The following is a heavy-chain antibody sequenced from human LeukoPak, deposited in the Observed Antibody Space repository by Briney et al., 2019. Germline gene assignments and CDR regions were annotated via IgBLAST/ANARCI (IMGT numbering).Heavy chain of an antibody. CDR3: ARGTLYSSSSYLDY. CDR1: GFPFSSYA. Sequence: GSLRLSCAASGFPFSSYAMHWVRQAPGKGLEWVAVISYDGSNKYYADSVKGRFTISRDNSKNTLYLQMNSLRAEDTAVYYCARGTLYSSSSYLDYWGQGTLVTVSS. D-gene: IGHD6-6*01. V-gene: IGHV3-30-3*01. CDR2: ISYDGSNK. J-gene: IGHJ4*02.